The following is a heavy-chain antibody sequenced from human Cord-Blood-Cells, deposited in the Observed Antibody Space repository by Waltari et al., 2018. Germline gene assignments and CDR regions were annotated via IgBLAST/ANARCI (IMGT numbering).Heavy chain of an antibody. D-gene: IGHD6-6*01. CDR2: ISGSGGST. V-gene: IGHV3-23*01. J-gene: IGHJ3*02. CDR3: AKFPDDGQLDDAFDI. CDR1: GFTFSSDA. Sequence: EVQLLESGGGLVQPGGSLRLSCAATGFTFSSDAMSRVRQAPGKGLEWVSAISGSGGSTYYADSVKGRFTISRDNSKNTLYLQMNSLRAEDTAVYYCAKFPDDGQLDDAFDIWGQGTMVTVSS.